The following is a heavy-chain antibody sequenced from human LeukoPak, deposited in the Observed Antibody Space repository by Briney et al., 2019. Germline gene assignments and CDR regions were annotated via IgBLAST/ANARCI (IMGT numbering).Heavy chain of an antibody. Sequence: SETLSLTCSVSNGSFSTYYWGWIRQPPGKRLEWIGYIFSSESSNTNYNPSLNGRVTISVDTSKNQFSLTLNSVTAADTAVYYCARAGDGYYYYYYMHVWGKGTTVTVSS. V-gene: IGHV4-59*08. D-gene: IGHD5-24*01. CDR3: ARAGDGYYYYYYMHV. CDR1: NGSFSTYY. J-gene: IGHJ6*03. CDR2: IFSSESSNT.